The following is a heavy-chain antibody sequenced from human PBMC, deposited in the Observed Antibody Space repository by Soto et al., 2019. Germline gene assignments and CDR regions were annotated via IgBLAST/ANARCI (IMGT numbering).Heavy chain of an antibody. V-gene: IGHV5-51*01. CDR1: GTSFTSYG. CDR2: IYPSDSDT. Sequence: GECLKISGTVSGTSFTSYGIVWVRQMPGKGLEWMGIIYPSDSDTRYSPSFHGQVTISADKSLSTAYLHWSGLEASDTAMYSCATQTTYIDYWGQGTLFTVSS. J-gene: IGHJ4*02. CDR3: ATQTTYIDY. D-gene: IGHD1-7*01.